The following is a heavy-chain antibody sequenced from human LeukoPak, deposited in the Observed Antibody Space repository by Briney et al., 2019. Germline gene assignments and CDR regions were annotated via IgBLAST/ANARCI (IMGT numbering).Heavy chain of an antibody. CDR2: IHSGGTT. CDR1: GFTVSNNY. CDR3: ARDSDSGYGAFAS. Sequence: GGSLRLSCAASGFTVSNNYMSWVRPAPGKGLEWVSVIHSGGTTNYADSVQGRFTISRDNSKTTVYLHMNSLRAEDTAVYYCARDSDSGYGAFASWGQGTLVTVSS. D-gene: IGHD5-12*01. V-gene: IGHV3-53*01. J-gene: IGHJ4*02.